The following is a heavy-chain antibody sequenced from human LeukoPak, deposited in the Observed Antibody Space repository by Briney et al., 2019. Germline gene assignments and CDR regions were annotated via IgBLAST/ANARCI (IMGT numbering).Heavy chain of an antibody. J-gene: IGHJ5*02. D-gene: IGHD5-18*01. Sequence: PSETLSLTCTVSGGSISSGDYYWSWVRQPPGKGLEWIGEINHSGSTNYNPSLKSRATISVDTSKNQFSLKLSSVTAADTAVYYCARETVDTAMVPDNPPEWSDPWGQGTLVTVSS. CDR2: INHSGST. CDR3: ARETVDTAMVPDNPPEWSDP. V-gene: IGHV4-39*02. CDR1: GGSISSGDYY.